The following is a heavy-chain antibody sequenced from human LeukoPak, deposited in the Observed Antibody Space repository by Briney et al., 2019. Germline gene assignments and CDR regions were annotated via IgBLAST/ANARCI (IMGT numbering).Heavy chain of an antibody. Sequence: GGSLRLSCAASGFTFSSYSMNWVRQAPGKGLEWVSSISSGSTYIYYADSVKGRFTISRDNAKNSLYLQMNSLRAEDTALYYCARDEWIGGFDYWGQGTLVTVSS. CDR1: GFTFSSYS. V-gene: IGHV3-21*01. J-gene: IGHJ4*02. CDR3: ARDEWIGGFDY. D-gene: IGHD3-10*01. CDR2: ISSGSTYI.